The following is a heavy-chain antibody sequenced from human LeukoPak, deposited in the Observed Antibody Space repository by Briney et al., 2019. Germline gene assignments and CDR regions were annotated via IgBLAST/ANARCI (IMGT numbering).Heavy chain of an antibody. V-gene: IGHV1-69*13. D-gene: IGHD6-19*01. CDR1: RDIFSRYT. Sequence: SVKVSCKAPRDIFSRYTITWVRQAPGQGLEWMVGIIPAFGTTHYAQKFRGRHTMTLDEYPSTASMELSSLTSEDTAVYYRASIALAGADFDSWGQGTLVVVSS. CDR2: IIPAFGTT. CDR3: ASIALAGADFDS. J-gene: IGHJ4*02.